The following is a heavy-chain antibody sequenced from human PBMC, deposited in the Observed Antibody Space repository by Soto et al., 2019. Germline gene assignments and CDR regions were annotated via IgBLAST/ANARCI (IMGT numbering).Heavy chain of an antibody. Sequence: QVQLQESGPGLVKPSQTLSLTCTVSGGSISSGGYYWSWIRQHPGKGLEWIGYIYYSGSTYYNPSLKSRVTISVDTSKNQFSLKLSSVTAADTAVYYCARYPHTVVVPAARLIAFDIWGQGTMVTVSS. V-gene: IGHV4-31*03. CDR1: GGSISSGGYY. CDR2: IYYSGST. J-gene: IGHJ3*02. D-gene: IGHD2-2*01. CDR3: ARYPHTVVVPAARLIAFDI.